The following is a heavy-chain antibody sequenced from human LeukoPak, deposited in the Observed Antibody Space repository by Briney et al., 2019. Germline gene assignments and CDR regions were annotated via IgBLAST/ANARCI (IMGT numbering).Heavy chain of an antibody. CDR2: INHSGST. CDR1: GGSFSGYY. V-gene: IGHV4-34*01. Sequence: SETLSLTCAVYGGSFSGYYWSWIRQPPGKGLEWIGEINHSGSTNYNPSLKSRVTISVDTSKNQFSLKLSSVTAADTAVYYCARLNGGDAFDIWGQGTMVTVSS. CDR3: ARLNGGDAFDI. J-gene: IGHJ3*02.